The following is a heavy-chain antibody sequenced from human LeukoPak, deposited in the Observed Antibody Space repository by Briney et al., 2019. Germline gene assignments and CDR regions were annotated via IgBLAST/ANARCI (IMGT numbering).Heavy chain of an antibody. V-gene: IGHV3-48*01. D-gene: IGHD1-26*01. CDR1: GFTFSSYS. J-gene: IGHJ3*02. Sequence: GGSLRLSCAASGFTFSSYSMNWVRQAPGKGLEWVSYISSSSSTIYYADSVKGRFTISRDNAKNSLYLQMNSLRAEDTAVYYCARKSGSYLGAFDIWGQGTMVTVSS. CDR2: ISSSSSTI. CDR3: ARKSGSYLGAFDI.